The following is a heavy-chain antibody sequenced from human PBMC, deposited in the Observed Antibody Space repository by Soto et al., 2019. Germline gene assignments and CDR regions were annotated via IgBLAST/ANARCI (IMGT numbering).Heavy chain of an antibody. D-gene: IGHD2-15*01. CDR2: MYHRGST. J-gene: IGHJ4*02. CDR3: ARGQVVAAQH. CDR1: GGSISSGGYY. V-gene: IGHV4-30-2*01. Sequence: QLQLQESGSGLVKPSQTLSLTCAVSGGSISSGGYYWSWIRQPPGKGLEWIGYMYHRGSTYSKRSLKSRVTISVDRSKNQFSLKLSSVTAAETAVYYCARGQVVAAQHWGQGTLVTVSS.